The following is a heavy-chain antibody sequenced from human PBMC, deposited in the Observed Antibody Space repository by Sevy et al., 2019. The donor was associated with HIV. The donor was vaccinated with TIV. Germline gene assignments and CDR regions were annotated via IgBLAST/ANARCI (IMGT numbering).Heavy chain of an antibody. CDR3: ARGPLRYCSSSSCYEGDNYYYGMDV. D-gene: IGHD2-2*01. V-gene: IGHV3-33*01. CDR2: IRYDGSNK. Sequence: GGSLRLSCAASGFTFSNYGIHWVRQAPGKGLEWVAVIRYDGSNKYYEDSVKGRFTISRDNSKHTRYLQINSLRAEDTAVYYCARGPLRYCSSSSCYEGDNYYYGMDVWGQGTTVTVSS. CDR1: GFTFSNYG. J-gene: IGHJ6*02.